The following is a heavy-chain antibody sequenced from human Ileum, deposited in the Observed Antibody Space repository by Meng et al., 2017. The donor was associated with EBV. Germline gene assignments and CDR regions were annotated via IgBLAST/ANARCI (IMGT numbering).Heavy chain of an antibody. CDR2: IYWDDDK. D-gene: IGHD2-2*01. Sequence: QITLKESGPTLXXXXXTXTLPCTFSGFSLSTSEVGVGWIRQPPGKALEWLAVIYWDDDKRYSPSLKSRLTITKDTSKNQVVLTLTNMDPADTATYYCALFTRSWFDPWGQGTLVTVSS. CDR1: GFSLSTSEVG. V-gene: IGHV2-5*02. J-gene: IGHJ5*02. CDR3: ALFTRSWFDP.